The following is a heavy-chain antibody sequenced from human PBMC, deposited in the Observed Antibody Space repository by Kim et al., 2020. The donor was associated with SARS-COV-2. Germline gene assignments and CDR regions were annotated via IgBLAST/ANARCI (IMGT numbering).Heavy chain of an antibody. D-gene: IGHD3-3*01. V-gene: IGHV3-23*01. Sequence: GGSLRLSCAASGFTFSSYAMSWVRQAPGKGLEWVSAISGSGGSTYYADSVKGRFTISRDNSKNTLYLQMNSLRAEDTAVYYCASSRMEWLLPEVGYYYYGMDVWGQGTPVTVSS. J-gene: IGHJ6*01. CDR1: GFTFSSYA. CDR2: ISGSGGST. CDR3: ASSRMEWLLPEVGYYYYGMDV.